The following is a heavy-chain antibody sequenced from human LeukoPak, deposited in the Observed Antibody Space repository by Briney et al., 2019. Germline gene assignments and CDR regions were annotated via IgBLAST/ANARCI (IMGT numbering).Heavy chain of an antibody. CDR2: FSGSGGST. Sequence: GGSLRLFCAASGFTFSNYAMAWVRQIPGKGLEWVSVFSGSGGSTYYADSVKGRFTVSRDNSKNTLYLQMNNLRVDDTAIYYCASRPAPSLGPLDYWGQGTLVTVSS. CDR3: ASRPAPSLGPLDY. CDR1: GFTFSNYA. V-gene: IGHV3-23*01. D-gene: IGHD2-2*01. J-gene: IGHJ4*02.